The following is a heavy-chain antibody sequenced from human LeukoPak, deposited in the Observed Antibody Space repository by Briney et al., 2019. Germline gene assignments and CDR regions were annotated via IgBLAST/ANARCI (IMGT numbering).Heavy chain of an antibody. CDR1: GYTFTSYG. J-gene: IGHJ1*01. Sequence: ASVKVSCKASGYTFTSYGISWVRQAPGQGLEWMGWINPNSGGTNYAQKFRGRVTMTRDTSISTAYMELSRLRSDDTAVYYCARVAFSIDYGGNTEHFQHWGQGTLVTVSS. CDR3: ARVAFSIDYGGNTEHFQH. CDR2: INPNSGGT. V-gene: IGHV1-2*02. D-gene: IGHD4-23*01.